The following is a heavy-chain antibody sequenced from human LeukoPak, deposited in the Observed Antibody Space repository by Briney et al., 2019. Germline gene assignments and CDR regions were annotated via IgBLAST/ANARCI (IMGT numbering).Heavy chain of an antibody. J-gene: IGHJ6*03. D-gene: IGHD2-15*01. V-gene: IGHV3-48*01. Sequence: GGSLRLSCAASGFTFSSYNMNWVRQAPGKGLEWVSDISSSSNTIYYADSVKGRFTISRDNAKNSLFLQMNSLRAEDTAVYYCARGGPSSLYHYYYMDVWGKGTTVTVSS. CDR2: ISSSSNTI. CDR3: ARGGPSSLYHYYYMDV. CDR1: GFTFSSYN.